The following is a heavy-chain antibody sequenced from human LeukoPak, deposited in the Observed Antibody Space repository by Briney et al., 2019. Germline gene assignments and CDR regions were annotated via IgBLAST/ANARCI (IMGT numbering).Heavy chain of an antibody. CDR2: IRYDGSNK. CDR1: GFTFSSYG. Sequence: GGSLRLSCAASGFTFSSYGMHWVRQAPGKVLEWVAFIRYDGSNKYYADSVKGRFTISRDNSKNTLYLQMNSLRAEDTAVYYCARGIVVVTAILVYWGQGTLVTVSS. CDR3: ARGIVVVTAILVY. J-gene: IGHJ4*02. D-gene: IGHD2-21*02. V-gene: IGHV3-30*02.